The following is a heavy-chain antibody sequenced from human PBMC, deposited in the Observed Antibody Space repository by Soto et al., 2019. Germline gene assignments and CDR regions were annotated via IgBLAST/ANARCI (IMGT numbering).Heavy chain of an antibody. CDR2: ISYDGSNE. CDR1: GFTFSSYA. J-gene: IGHJ4*02. Sequence: HPGGSLRLSCAASGFTFSSYAMHWVRQAPGKGLEWVAVISYDGSNEYYGDSVKGRFTISRDDSKSTLFLQMNSLRTDDTAVYYCARADDYSHYPFNYWGQGTLVTVSS. CDR3: ARADDYSHYPFNY. V-gene: IGHV3-30-3*01. D-gene: IGHD4-4*01.